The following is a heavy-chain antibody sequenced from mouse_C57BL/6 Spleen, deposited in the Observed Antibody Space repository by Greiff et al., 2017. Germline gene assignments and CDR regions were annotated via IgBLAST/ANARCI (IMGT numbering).Heavy chain of an antibody. CDR2: IYPNNGGT. Sequence: QVQLQQPGAELVKPGASVKMSCKASGYTFTSYWITWVKQRPGQGLEWIGDIYPNNGGTSYNQKFKGKATLTVDKSSSTAYMELRSLTSEDSAVYYCARFDYDRGYWGQGTTLTVSS. V-gene: IGHV1-55*01. D-gene: IGHD2-4*01. J-gene: IGHJ2*01. CDR3: ARFDYDRGY. CDR1: GYTFTSYW.